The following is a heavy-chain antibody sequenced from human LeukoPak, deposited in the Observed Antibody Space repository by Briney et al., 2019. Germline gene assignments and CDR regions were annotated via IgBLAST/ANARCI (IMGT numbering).Heavy chain of an antibody. CDR2: TSSSSSYI. D-gene: IGHD1-1*01. J-gene: IGHJ6*03. CDR3: AKDTRSMYYYYYMDV. Sequence: GGSLRLSCTASGFTFNTYTMNWVRQAPGKGLEWVSSTSSSSSYIYYADSVKGRFTISRDNAKKSLYLQMNSLRAEDTAVYYCAKDTRSMYYYYYMDVWGKGTTVTISS. CDR1: GFTFNTYT. V-gene: IGHV3-21*01.